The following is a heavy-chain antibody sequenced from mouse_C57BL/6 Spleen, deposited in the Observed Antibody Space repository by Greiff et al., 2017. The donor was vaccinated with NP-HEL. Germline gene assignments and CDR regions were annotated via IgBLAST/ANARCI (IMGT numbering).Heavy chain of an antibody. Sequence: QVQLQQPGAELVMPGASVKLSCKASGYTFTSYWMHWVKQRPGQGLEWIGEIDPSDSYTNYNQKFKGKSTLTVDKSSSTAYMQLSSLTSEDSAVYYCARRGTTVVSYFDYWGQGTTLTVSS. CDR1: GYTFTSYW. V-gene: IGHV1-69*01. CDR3: ARRGTTVVSYFDY. CDR2: IDPSDSYT. J-gene: IGHJ2*01. D-gene: IGHD1-1*01.